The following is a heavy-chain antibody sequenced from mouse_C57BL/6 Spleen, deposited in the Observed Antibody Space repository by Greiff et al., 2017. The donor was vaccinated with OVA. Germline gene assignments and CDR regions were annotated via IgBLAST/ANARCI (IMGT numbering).Heavy chain of an antibody. J-gene: IGHJ3*01. D-gene: IGHD3-2*02. CDR1: GYAFSSYW. Sequence: QVQLKESGAELVKPGASVKISCKASGYAFSSYWMNWVKQRPGKGLEWIGQIYPGDGDTNYNGKFKGKATLTADKSSSTAYMQLSSLTSEDSAVYFCASGGDSSGYYWFAYWGQGTLVTVSA. CDR2: IYPGDGDT. CDR3: ASGGDSSGYYWFAY. V-gene: IGHV1-80*01.